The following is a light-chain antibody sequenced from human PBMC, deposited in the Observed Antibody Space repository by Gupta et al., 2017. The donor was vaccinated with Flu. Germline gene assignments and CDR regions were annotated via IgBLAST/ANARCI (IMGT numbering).Light chain of an antibody. Sequence: PATLSVSPGERATLSCRASQSVNSNLAWYQQKPGQAPRLLIYGASTRATGIPARFSGSGSGTEFTLTISSLQSEDFAVYYCQQYNDWPLTFGQGTKLEIK. CDR2: GAS. CDR1: QSVNSN. CDR3: QQYNDWPLT. V-gene: IGKV3-15*01. J-gene: IGKJ2*01.